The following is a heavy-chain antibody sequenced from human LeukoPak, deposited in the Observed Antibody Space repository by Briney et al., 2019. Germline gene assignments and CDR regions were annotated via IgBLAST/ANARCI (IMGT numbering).Heavy chain of an antibody. V-gene: IGHV3-72*01. Sequence: GGTLRPSCTASGFSFTDHYMEWVRQAPGKGMKSIGRSRNKENSFTTDYAESVKGRFNILKDDSKNSLYLQMNSLRAEDTAVYYCARLRGVIIAIDYWGQGTLVTVSS. CDR2: SRNKENSFTT. J-gene: IGHJ4*02. CDR3: ARLRGVIIAIDY. CDR1: GFSFTDHY. D-gene: IGHD3-10*01.